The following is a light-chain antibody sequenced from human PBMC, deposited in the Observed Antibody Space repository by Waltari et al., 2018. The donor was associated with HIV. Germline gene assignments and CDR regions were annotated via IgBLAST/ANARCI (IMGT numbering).Light chain of an antibody. J-gene: IGKJ3*01. CDR3: QHLNTYPRVFT. CDR2: AAS. CDR1: QGISSY. V-gene: IGKV1-9*01. Sequence: DIQLTQSPSFLSASVGDRVTITCRASQGISSYLACYQQKPGKAPKLLIYAASTLQSVVPSRFSGSGSGTEFTLTISSLQPEDFATYYCQHLNTYPRVFTFGPGTKVDIK.